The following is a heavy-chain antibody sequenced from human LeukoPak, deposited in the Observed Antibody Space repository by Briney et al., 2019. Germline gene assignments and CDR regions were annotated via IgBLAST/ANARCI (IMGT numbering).Heavy chain of an antibody. V-gene: IGHV3-7*01. D-gene: IGHD3-9*01. CDR1: GFTFSSYW. J-gene: IGHJ3*02. Sequence: GGSLRLSCAASGFTFSSYWMSWVRQAPGKGLEWVANIKQDGSEKYYVDSVKGRFTISRDNAKNTLYLQMNSLRAEDTAVYYCAREGRRYDILTGYYGVSAFDIWGQGTMVTVSS. CDR3: AREGRRYDILTGYYGVSAFDI. CDR2: IKQDGSEK.